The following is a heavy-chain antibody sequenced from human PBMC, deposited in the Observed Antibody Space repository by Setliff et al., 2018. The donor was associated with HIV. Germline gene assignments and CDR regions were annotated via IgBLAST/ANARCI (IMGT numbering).Heavy chain of an antibody. CDR2: IYYSGTT. CDR3: ATTYCRGADCPQMYDY. CDR1: GGSSNSDNYY. J-gene: IGHJ4*02. V-gene: IGHV4-39*07. D-gene: IGHD2-21*02. Sequence: SETLSLTCSVSGGSSNSDNYYWGWIRQAPGKGLEWIGSIYYSGTTYYNPSLRSRVTISVDTSRKQWSLRLNSVTAADTAVYYCATTYCRGADCPQMYDYWGQGTLVTVSS.